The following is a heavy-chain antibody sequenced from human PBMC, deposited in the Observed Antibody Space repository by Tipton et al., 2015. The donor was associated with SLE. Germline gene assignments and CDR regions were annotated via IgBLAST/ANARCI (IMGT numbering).Heavy chain of an antibody. V-gene: IGHV4-39*07. Sequence: TLSLTCNVSGGSMTTSTYYWGWVRQPPGKGLEWIGSIYYTGSTYYNPSLKSRVIISVDTSENQFSLRVHSVTAADTAIYSCARGPLGGGYSGYDTNWFDPWGQGTLVTVSS. D-gene: IGHD5-12*01. J-gene: IGHJ5*02. CDR3: ARGPLGGGYSGYDTNWFDP. CDR1: GGSMTTSTYY. CDR2: IYYTGST.